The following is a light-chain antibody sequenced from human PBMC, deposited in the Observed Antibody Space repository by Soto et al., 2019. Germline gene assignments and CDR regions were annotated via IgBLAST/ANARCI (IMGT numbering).Light chain of an antibody. CDR1: SSNIGSNT. Sequence: QPVLTQPPSASGTPGQRVTISCSGSSSNIGSNTVNWYQQLPGTAPKLLIYSNNQRPSGVPDRFSGSKSGTSASLAISGLQSEDEDDYYCAAWDDSLNGYVFGTGTKLTVL. CDR2: SNN. CDR3: AAWDDSLNGYV. J-gene: IGLJ1*01. V-gene: IGLV1-44*01.